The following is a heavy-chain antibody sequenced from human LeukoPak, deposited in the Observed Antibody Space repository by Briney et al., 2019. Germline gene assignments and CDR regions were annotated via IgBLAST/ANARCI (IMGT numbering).Heavy chain of an antibody. V-gene: IGHV3-48*01. Sequence: GGSLRLSCTASGFTFSTYSMNWVRQAPGKGLEWLAYISGTSSAIFYADSVKGGFTISRENPKKSLYLQMNSLRVEDTAVYYCAGYCSTTSCYGVDYWGQGTLVTVSS. J-gene: IGHJ4*02. CDR1: GFTFSTYS. D-gene: IGHD2-2*01. CDR2: ISGTSSAI. CDR3: AGYCSTTSCYGVDY.